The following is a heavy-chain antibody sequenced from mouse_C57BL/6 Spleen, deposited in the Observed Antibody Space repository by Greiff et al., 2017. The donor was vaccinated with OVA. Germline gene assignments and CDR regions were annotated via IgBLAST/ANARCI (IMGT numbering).Heavy chain of an antibody. CDR3: ARGAYYGSSLWYFDV. J-gene: IGHJ1*03. Sequence: VMLVESGPELVKPGASVKLSCKASGYTFTSYDINWVKQRPGQGLEWIGWIYPRDGSTKYNEKFKGKATLTVDTSSSTAYMELHSLTSEDSAVYFCARGAYYGSSLWYFDVWGTGTTVTVSS. CDR1: GYTFTSYD. V-gene: IGHV1-85*01. CDR2: IYPRDGST. D-gene: IGHD1-1*01.